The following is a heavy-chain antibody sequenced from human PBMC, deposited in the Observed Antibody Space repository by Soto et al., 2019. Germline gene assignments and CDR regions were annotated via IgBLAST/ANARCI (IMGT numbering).Heavy chain of an antibody. CDR3: TKGGTVPFDY. D-gene: IGHD3-16*01. J-gene: IGHJ4*02. V-gene: IGHV3-30*18. Sequence: QVQFMQSGGGVVQPGKSLRLSCATSGVTFSRYAMHWVRQAPGERLEWVAVVFFDGNYKNYGDSVKDRFTVSRDNSKNTTYLQMNGLRPEATGVYYCTKGGTVPFDYWGQGSLVIVSS. CDR2: VFFDGNYK. CDR1: GVTFSRYA.